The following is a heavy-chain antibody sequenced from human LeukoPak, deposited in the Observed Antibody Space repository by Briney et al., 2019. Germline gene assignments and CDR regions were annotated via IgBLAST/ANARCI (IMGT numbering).Heavy chain of an antibody. V-gene: IGHV3-15*01. J-gene: IGHJ4*02. CDR1: GFTFSNAW. D-gene: IGHD6-19*01. Sequence: GGSLRLSCAASGFTFSNAWMSWVRQAPGKGLEWVGRIKSKTDGGTTDYAAPVKGRFTISRDDSKNTLYPQMNSLKTEDTAVYYCTTAGRGSGWYYFDYWGQGTLVTVSS. CDR2: IKSKTDGGTT. CDR3: TTAGRGSGWYYFDY.